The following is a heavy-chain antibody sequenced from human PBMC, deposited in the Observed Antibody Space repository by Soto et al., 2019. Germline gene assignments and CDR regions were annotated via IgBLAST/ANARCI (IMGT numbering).Heavy chain of an antibody. J-gene: IGHJ4*02. CDR2: IYYTGTT. V-gene: IGHV4-59*01. Sequence: PSETLSLTCSVSGTSIRGYYWTWIRQPPGKGLEWIGYIYYTGTTKYNPSLKSRVTISVDTSKNKFSLRLNSVTAADTAVYYCAREVSSFGSNHFDSWGQGALVTVSS. CDR1: GTSIRGYY. CDR3: AREVSSFGSNHFDS. D-gene: IGHD3-10*01.